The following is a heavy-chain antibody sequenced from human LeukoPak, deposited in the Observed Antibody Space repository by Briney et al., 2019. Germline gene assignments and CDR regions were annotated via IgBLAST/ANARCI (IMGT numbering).Heavy chain of an antibody. V-gene: IGHV4-4*07. J-gene: IGHJ3*02. D-gene: IGHD3-3*01. CDR3: ARDRGLSITIFGVVIPHDAFDI. CDR2: IYTSGST. Sequence: SETLSLTCTVSGGSISSYYWSWIRQPAGKGLEWIGRIYTSGSTNYNPSLKSRVTMSVDTSKNQFSLKLSSVTAADTAVYYCARDRGLSITIFGVVIPHDAFDIWGQGTMVTVSS. CDR1: GGSISSYY.